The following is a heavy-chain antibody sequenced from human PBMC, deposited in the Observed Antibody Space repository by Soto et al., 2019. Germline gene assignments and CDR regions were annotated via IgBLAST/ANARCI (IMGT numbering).Heavy chain of an antibody. CDR1: GYTFTSYA. CDR2: INAGNGNT. J-gene: IGHJ6*02. Sequence: ASVKVSCKASGYTFTSYAMHWVRQAPGQRLEWMGWINAGNGNTKYSQKFQGRVTITRDTSASTAYVGLSSLRSEDTAVYYCASSHIAAAPYGMDVWGQGTTVTVSS. D-gene: IGHD6-13*01. V-gene: IGHV1-3*01. CDR3: ASSHIAAAPYGMDV.